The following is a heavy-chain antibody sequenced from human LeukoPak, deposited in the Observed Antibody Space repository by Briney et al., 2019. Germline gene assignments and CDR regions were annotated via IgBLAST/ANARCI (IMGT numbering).Heavy chain of an antibody. CDR2: IYYSGST. J-gene: IGHJ4*02. V-gene: IGHV4-59*01. D-gene: IGHD6-13*01. CDR1: GGSISSYY. Sequence: PSETLSLTCTDSGGSISSYYWSWIRQPPGKGLEWIGYIYYSGSTNYNPSFKSRVTISVDTSKNQFSLKLSSVTAADTAVYYCARGIPGIAAAGTPFPFDYWGQGTLVTVSS. CDR3: ARGIPGIAAAGTPFPFDY.